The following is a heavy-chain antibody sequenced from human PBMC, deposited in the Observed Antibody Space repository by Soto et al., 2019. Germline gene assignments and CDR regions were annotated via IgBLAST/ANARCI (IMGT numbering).Heavy chain of an antibody. CDR1: GGSISSSSYY. CDR2: VYYGGST. CDR3: AGGDYYHSSGYYFYYYTMDV. D-gene: IGHD3-22*01. V-gene: IGHV4-39*01. J-gene: IGHJ6*02. Sequence: SETLSLTCTVSGGSISSSSYYWGWIRQPPGKGLEWIGNVYYGGSTYYNPSLKSRVTISAETSKSQSSLKLSSVTAADTAVYYCAGGDYYHSSGYYFYYYTMDVWGQGTTGTV.